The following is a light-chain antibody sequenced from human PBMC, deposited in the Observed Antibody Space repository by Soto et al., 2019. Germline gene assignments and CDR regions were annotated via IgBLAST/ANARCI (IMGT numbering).Light chain of an antibody. V-gene: IGLV2-8*01. CDR1: SSDVGGYNY. CDR3: SSYAGSNNFGV. J-gene: IGLJ1*01. Sequence: QPVLTQPPSASGSPVNSVTISCTGTSSDVGGYNYVSWYQQHPGKAPKLMIYEVSKRPSGVPDRFSGSKSGNTASLTVSGLQAEDEADYYCSSYAGSNNFGVFGTGTKVTDL. CDR2: EVS.